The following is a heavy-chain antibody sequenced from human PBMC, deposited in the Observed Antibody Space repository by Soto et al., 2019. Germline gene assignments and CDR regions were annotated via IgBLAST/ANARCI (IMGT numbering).Heavy chain of an antibody. CDR1: GYSFTSYW. V-gene: IGHV5-10-1*01. CDR3: ERRFSYSSGYYSNFDY. Sequence: PEESLKISCKGSGYSFTSYWISWVRQMPGKGLEWMGRIDPSDSYTNYSPSFQGHVTISADKSISTAYLQWSSLKASDTAMYYCERRFSYSSGYYSNFDYWGQGSLVTVSS. CDR2: IDPSDSYT. J-gene: IGHJ4*02. D-gene: IGHD3-22*01.